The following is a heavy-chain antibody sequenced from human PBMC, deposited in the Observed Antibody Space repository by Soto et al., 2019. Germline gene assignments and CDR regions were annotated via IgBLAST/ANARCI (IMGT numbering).Heavy chain of an antibody. CDR3: SRAPSAYSRGYGMDV. CDR1: GGSISRYY. Sequence: LSLTCTVSGGSISRYYWSWIRQPPGKGLEWIGYVYYSGTTNYNPSLRSRVTISVDTSNNQFSLRLSSVTAADTAVYYCSRAPSAYSRGYGMDVWGQGTTVTVSS. J-gene: IGHJ6*02. D-gene: IGHD5-18*01. CDR2: VYYSGTT. V-gene: IGHV4-59*01.